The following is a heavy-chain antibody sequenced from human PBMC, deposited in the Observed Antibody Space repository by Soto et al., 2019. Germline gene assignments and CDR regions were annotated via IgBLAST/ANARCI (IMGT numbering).Heavy chain of an antibody. V-gene: IGHV4-59*07. CDR3: ARAYTLYYYDSSGYFHFDY. J-gene: IGHJ4*02. D-gene: IGHD3-22*01. Sequence: SDTLSLTCTVSGGCISSYYWSWIRKPPGKGLEWIGYIYYSGSTNYNPSLKSRVTISVDTSKNQFSLKLSSVTAADTAVYYCARAYTLYYYDSSGYFHFDYWGQGTLVTVSS. CDR2: IYYSGST. CDR1: GGCISSYY.